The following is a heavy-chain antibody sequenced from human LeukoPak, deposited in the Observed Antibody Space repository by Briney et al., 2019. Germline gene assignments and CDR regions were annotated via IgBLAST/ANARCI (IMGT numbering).Heavy chain of an antibody. Sequence: ASVKVSCKASGFTFTSSAMQWVRQARGQRLEWIGWIVVGSGKTNYAQKIQERVTITRDMSTNTAYMELSSLSSEDTAVYYCARENDSSGYPYYFDYWGQGTLVTVSS. J-gene: IGHJ4*02. CDR1: GFTFTSSA. CDR3: ARENDSSGYPYYFDY. V-gene: IGHV1-58*02. D-gene: IGHD3-22*01. CDR2: IVVGSGKT.